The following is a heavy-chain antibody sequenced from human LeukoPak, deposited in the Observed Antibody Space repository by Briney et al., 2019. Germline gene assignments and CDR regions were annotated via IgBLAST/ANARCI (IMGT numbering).Heavy chain of an antibody. CDR3: ARQTGSGLFILP. Sequence: SETLSLTCSVSGGSIRSSSYYWAWIRQPPGEGLEWIGSIYSSGFTSYKPSLKSRLTISVDTSKNQFSLKLSSVTAADTAVYYCARQTGSGLFILPGGQGTLVTVSS. CDR2: IYSSGFT. V-gene: IGHV4-39*01. D-gene: IGHD3/OR15-3a*01. J-gene: IGHJ4*02. CDR1: GGSIRSSSYY.